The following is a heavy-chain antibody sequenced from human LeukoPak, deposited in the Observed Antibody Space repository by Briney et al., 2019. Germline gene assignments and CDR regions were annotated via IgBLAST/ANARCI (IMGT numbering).Heavy chain of an antibody. CDR1: GGSVNGYY. D-gene: IGHD1-7*01. CDR3: ARDPPEDEWNSLDS. J-gene: IGHJ4*02. Sequence: PSETLSLTCTVSGGSVNGYYWNWIRQAPGKGLEWIGFIHYGGLTVYGPSLQSRVSMSVDTSRNQFSLDLSSVTAADTALYYCARDPPEDEWNSLDSWGQGILVTVSS. CDR2: IHYGGLT. V-gene: IGHV4-59*02.